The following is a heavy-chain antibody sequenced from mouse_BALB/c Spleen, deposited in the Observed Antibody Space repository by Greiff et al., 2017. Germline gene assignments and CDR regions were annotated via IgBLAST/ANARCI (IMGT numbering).Heavy chain of an antibody. V-gene: IGHV1-4*02. J-gene: IGHJ4*01. CDR1: GYTFTSYT. CDR2: INPSSGYT. Sequence: VQLQQSAAELARPGASVKMSCKASGYTFTSYTMHWVKQRPGQGLEWIGYINPSSGYTEYNQKFKDKTTLTADKSSSTAYMQLSSLTSEDSAVYYCARSRSYAMDYWGQGTSVTVSS. CDR3: ARSRSYAMDY.